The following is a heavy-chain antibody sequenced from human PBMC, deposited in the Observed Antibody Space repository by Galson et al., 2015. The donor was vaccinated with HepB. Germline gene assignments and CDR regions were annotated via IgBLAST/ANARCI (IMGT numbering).Heavy chain of an antibody. J-gene: IGHJ6*03. CDR2: ISGSGGST. V-gene: IGHV3-23*01. CDR3: AKDGTPGELLDYYYYYYMDV. CDR1: GFTFSSYA. Sequence: SLRLSCAASGFTFSSYAMSWVRQAPGKGLEWVSAISGSGGSTYYADSVKGRFTISRDNSKNTLYLQMNSLRAEDTAVYYCAKDGTPGELLDYYYYYYMDVWGKRTTVTVSS. D-gene: IGHD1-26*01.